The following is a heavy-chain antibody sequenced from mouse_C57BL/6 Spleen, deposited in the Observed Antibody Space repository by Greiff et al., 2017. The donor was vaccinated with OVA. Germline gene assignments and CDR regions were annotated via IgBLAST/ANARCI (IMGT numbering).Heavy chain of an antibody. CDR3: ARGYYGSSPYYYAMDY. D-gene: IGHD1-1*01. Sequence: VQLQQPGAELVKPGASVKMSCKASGYTFTSYWITWVKQRPGQGLEWIGDIYPGSGSTNYNEKFKSKATLTVDTSSSTAYMQLSSLTSEDSAVYYCARGYYGSSPYYYAMDYWGQGTSVTVSS. CDR1: GYTFTSYW. CDR2: IYPGSGST. V-gene: IGHV1-55*01. J-gene: IGHJ4*01.